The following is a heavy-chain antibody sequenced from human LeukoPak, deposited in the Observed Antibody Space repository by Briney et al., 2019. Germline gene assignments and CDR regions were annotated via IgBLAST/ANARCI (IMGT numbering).Heavy chain of an antibody. CDR3: ASPREYQLLYFGY. D-gene: IGHD2-2*01. CDR1: GFTFSSYS. Sequence: GALRLSFAASGFTFSSYSMNWVRQAPGKGPEWVSSISSSSSYIYYADSVKGRFTISRDNAKNSLYLQMNSLRAEDTAVYYCASPREYQLLYFGYWGQGTLVTVSS. J-gene: IGHJ4*02. V-gene: IGHV3-21*01. CDR2: ISSSSSYI.